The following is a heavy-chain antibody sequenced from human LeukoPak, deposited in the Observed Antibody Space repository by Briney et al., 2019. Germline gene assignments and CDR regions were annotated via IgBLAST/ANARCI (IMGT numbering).Heavy chain of an antibody. V-gene: IGHV3-7*01. CDR3: ARGTSGYSGYVFDY. CDR1: GFTFSSYW. Sequence: GGSLRLSCAASGFTFSSYWMSWVRQAPGKGLEWVANIKQDGSEKYYVDSVKGRFTISRDNAKNSLYLQMNSLRAEDTAVYYCARGTSGYSGYVFDYWGQGTLVTVSS. CDR2: IKQDGSEK. J-gene: IGHJ4*02. D-gene: IGHD5-12*01.